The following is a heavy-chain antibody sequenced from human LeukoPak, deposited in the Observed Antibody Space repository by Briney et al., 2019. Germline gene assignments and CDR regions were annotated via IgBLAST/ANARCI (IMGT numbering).Heavy chain of an antibody. CDR1: GYTFTSYD. J-gene: IGHJ4*02. V-gene: IGHV1-8*03. CDR2: MNPNSGNT. Sequence: PGASVKVSCKASGYTFTSYDINWVRQATGQGLEWMGWMNPNSGNTGYVQKFQGRVTITRNTSISTAYMELSSLRSEDTAVYYCARGLYDYVWGSYHRQPTYYFDYWGQGTLVTVSS. D-gene: IGHD3-16*02. CDR3: ARGLYDYVWGSYHRQPTYYFDY.